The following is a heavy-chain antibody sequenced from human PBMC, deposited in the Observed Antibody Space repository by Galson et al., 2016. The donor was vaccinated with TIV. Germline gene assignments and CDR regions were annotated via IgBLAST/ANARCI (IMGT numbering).Heavy chain of an antibody. D-gene: IGHD6-19*01. CDR3: VKVPSSGFTYYYAMDV. J-gene: IGHJ6*02. CDR1: GFTFSSHA. V-gene: IGHV3-23*01. Sequence: SLRLSCAASGFTFSSHAMSWVRQAPGKGLEWVSAISGGGGSTYYADSVKGRFTISRDNSKNTLYMQMNSLRAEDTAVYYCVKVPSSGFTYYYAMDVWGQGTTVTVSS. CDR2: ISGGGGST.